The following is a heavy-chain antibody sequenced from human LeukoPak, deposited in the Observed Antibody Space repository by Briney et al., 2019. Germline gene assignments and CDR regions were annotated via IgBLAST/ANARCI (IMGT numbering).Heavy chain of an antibody. D-gene: IGHD3-10*01. CDR3: ARGLWYY. J-gene: IGHJ4*02. V-gene: IGHV3-7*01. CDR2: IKKDGGDK. Sequence: PGGSLRLSCVASGFNFSNYWMSWVRQAPGKGLEWVANIKKDGGDKYYADSVKGRFTISRDNTKNSLYLQVNSLRVEDTAIYYCARGLWYYWGQETLVTVSS. CDR1: GFNFSNYW.